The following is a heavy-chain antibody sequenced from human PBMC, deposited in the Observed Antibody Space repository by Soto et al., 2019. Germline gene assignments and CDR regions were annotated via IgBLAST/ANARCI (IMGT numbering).Heavy chain of an antibody. CDR2: IYWDDDK. D-gene: IGHD5-12*01. CDR1: GFSLSTSGVG. V-gene: IGHV2-5*02. CDR3: AHRTSGYNSFSY. J-gene: IGHJ4*02. Sequence: QITLKESGPTLVKPTQTLTLTCTFSGFSLSTSGVGVGWIRQPPGKALEWLALIYWDDDKRYSPSLKNRLTITKDTSKNQVVFTMSNMDPVDTATYHCAHRTSGYNSFSYWGQRTLVTVSS.